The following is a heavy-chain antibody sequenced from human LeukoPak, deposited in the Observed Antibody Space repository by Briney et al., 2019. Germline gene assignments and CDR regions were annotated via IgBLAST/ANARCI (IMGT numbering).Heavy chain of an antibody. CDR2: IKQDESQK. CDR1: GFTFKNYW. J-gene: IGHJ6*02. Sequence: GGSLRLSCAASGFTFKNYWMSWVRQAPGKGLEWVANIKQDESQKYYADSVKGRFTISRDNAKNSLYLQMNSLRAEDTAVYYCARDEYYYGMDVWGQGTMVTVSS. V-gene: IGHV3-7*01. CDR3: ARDEYYYGMDV.